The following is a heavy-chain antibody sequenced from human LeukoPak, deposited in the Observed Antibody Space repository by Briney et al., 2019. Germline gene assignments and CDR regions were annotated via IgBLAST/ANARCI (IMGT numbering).Heavy chain of an antibody. J-gene: IGHJ1*01. CDR2: INADNGNT. V-gene: IGHV1-3*01. CDR3: AREAGTNWLFGEYFPF. CDR1: GYTFNSHP. Sequence: ASVKVSCKASGYTFNSHPMHWVRQAPGQRLEWMGWINADNGNTRYSQKLQGRVTITRDTSANTAYMELSGLRSDDTAVYYCAREAGTNWLFGEYFPFWGQGTLVTVSA. D-gene: IGHD3-9*01.